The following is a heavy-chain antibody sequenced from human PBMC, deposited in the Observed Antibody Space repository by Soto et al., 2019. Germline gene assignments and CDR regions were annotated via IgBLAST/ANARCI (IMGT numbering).Heavy chain of an antibody. D-gene: IGHD3-10*01. Sequence: QVQLQQWGAGLLKPSETLSLTCAVYGGSFSGYYWSWIRQPPGKGLEWIGEINHSGSTNYNPSLKSRVTISVDTSKNQFSLKLSSVTAADTAVYYCATNYGSGSYLPDYWGQGTLVTVSS. V-gene: IGHV4-34*01. CDR3: ATNYGSGSYLPDY. J-gene: IGHJ4*02. CDR2: INHSGST. CDR1: GGSFSGYY.